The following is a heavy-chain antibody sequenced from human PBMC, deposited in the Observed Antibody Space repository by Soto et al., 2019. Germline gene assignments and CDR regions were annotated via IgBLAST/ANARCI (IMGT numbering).Heavy chain of an antibody. CDR3: VLSARYDWNDLDYDYYGMDV. J-gene: IGHJ6*02. Sequence: EVQLVESGGGLVKPGGSLRLSCAASGFTFSSYSMNWVRQAPGKGLEWVSSISSSSDYLYYADSVKGRFTISRDNAKNSLYTQMNSLRVEDTAVYYCVLSARYDWNDLDYDYYGMDVWAQGTTVTVSS. V-gene: IGHV3-21*06. CDR1: GFTFSSYS. CDR2: ISSSSDYL. D-gene: IGHD1-20*01.